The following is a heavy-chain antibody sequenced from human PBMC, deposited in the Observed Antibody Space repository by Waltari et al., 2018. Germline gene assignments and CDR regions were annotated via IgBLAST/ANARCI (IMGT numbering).Heavy chain of an antibody. Sequence: QVHLVESGGGVAQPGRSLGLPWDAFRFHVRNFCLQWVRQAPGKGLEWVAVISYDGNSKYYSDSVKGRFTISRDNSKNTLYLQLNSLRAADTAVYYCARGLSFLFDYRGHPFDYWGQGILVAVSS. CDR2: ISYDGNSK. V-gene: IGHV3-30*03. CDR3: ARGLSFLFDYRGHPFDY. D-gene: IGHD4-17*01. CDR1: RFHVRNFC. J-gene: IGHJ4*02.